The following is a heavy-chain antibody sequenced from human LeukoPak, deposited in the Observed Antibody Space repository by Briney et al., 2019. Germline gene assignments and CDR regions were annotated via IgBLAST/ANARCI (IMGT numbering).Heavy chain of an antibody. V-gene: IGHV4-59*01. CDR3: ARAGENYDFWSCYYTGPFSYYYYYMDV. J-gene: IGHJ6*03. Sequence: SETLSLTCTVSGGSISSYYWSWIRQPPGKGLEWIGYIYYSGSTNYNPSLKSRVTISVDTSKNQFALKLSSVTAADTAVYYCARAGENYDFWSCYYTGPFSYYYYYMDVWGKGTTVTVSS. CDR2: IYYSGST. D-gene: IGHD3-3*01. CDR1: GGSISSYY.